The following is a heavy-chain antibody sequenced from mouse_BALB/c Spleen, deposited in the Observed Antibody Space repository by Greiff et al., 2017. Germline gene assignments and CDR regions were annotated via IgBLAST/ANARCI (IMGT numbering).Heavy chain of an antibody. CDR3: ASPDNYDGFAY. Sequence: EVQRVESGPSLVKPSQTLSLTCSVTGDSITSCYWNWIRKFPGNKLEYMGYISYSGSTYYNPSLKSRISITQDTSKNQYYLQMNPVTTEDTATYYWASPDNYDGFAYWGQGTLVTVSA. V-gene: IGHV3-8*02. CDR1: GDSITSCY. CDR2: ISYSGST. J-gene: IGHJ3*01. D-gene: IGHD2-12*01.